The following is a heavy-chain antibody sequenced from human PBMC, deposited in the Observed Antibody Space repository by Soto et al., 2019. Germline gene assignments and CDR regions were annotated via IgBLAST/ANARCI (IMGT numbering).Heavy chain of an antibody. V-gene: IGHV3-21*01. J-gene: IGHJ6*02. CDR2: ISSSSSYI. CDR3: ARESGYYTYGMDV. CDR1: GFTFSSYS. Sequence: EVQLVESGGGLVKPGGSLRLSCAASGFTFSSYSMNWVRQAPGKGLEWVSSISSSSSYIYYADSVKGRFTISRDNAKNSLYLQMNRLRAEDTAVYYCARESGYYTYGMDVWGQGTTVTVSS. D-gene: IGHD3-3*01.